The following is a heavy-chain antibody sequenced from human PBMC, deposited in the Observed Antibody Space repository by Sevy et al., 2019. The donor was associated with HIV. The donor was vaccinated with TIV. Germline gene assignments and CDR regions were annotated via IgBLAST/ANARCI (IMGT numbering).Heavy chain of an antibody. CDR3: ARADYGDYSGEFDY. CDR1: GITFSSHA. J-gene: IGHJ4*02. CDR2: ISYDGSNK. Sequence: GGSLRLSCVASGITFSSHAMHWVRQAPGKGLEWVTIISYDGSNKYYADSVKGRFTISRDNSKNTLYLQMNSLRAEDTAVYYCARADYGDYSGEFDYWGQGTLVTVSS. D-gene: IGHD4-17*01. V-gene: IGHV3-30-3*01.